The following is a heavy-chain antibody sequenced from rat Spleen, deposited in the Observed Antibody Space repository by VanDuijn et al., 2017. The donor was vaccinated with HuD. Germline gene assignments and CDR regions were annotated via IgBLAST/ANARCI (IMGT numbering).Heavy chain of an antibody. CDR2: ISSDGVYT. D-gene: IGHD1-10*01. CDR1: GFTFSNYW. V-gene: IGHV5-58*01. J-gene: IGHJ1*01. CDR3: SRQDNNYYYFDF. Sequence: EVQLVETGGGLVQPGRSLKLSCVASGFTFSNYWMYWVRQAPGKGLEWVSSISSDGVYTYYPDSVKGRFTISRDNAENTVYLQMNSLRSEDTATYFCSRQDNNYYYFDFWGPGTMVTVSS.